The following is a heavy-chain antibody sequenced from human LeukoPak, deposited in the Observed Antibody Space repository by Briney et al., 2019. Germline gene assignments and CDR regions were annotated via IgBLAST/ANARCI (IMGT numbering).Heavy chain of an antibody. V-gene: IGHV3-30*19. J-gene: IGHJ2*01. Sequence: GGSLRLSCAASGFTFSSYGMHWVRQAPGKGLEWVAVISYDGSNKYYADSVKGRFTISRDNSKNTLYLQMNSLRAEDTAVCYCARTTGHNWYFDLWGRGTLVTVSS. D-gene: IGHD1-1*01. CDR1: GFTFSSYG. CDR3: ARTTGHNWYFDL. CDR2: ISYDGSNK.